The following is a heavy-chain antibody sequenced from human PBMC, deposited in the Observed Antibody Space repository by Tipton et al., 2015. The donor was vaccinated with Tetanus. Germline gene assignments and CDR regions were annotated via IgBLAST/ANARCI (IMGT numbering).Heavy chain of an antibody. CDR2: ISPYSGHT. CDR1: GYTFTNYG. Sequence: QLVQSGAEVKKPGASVKVSCKTSGYTFTNYGITWVREAPGQGLEWVGWISPYSGHTDYAQSLQGRVSMTTDTSTNTAYLELRSLRSDDTAVYYCAREVYREIDYWGQGTLVTVSS. J-gene: IGHJ4*02. D-gene: IGHD5-24*01. CDR3: AREVYREIDY. V-gene: IGHV1-18*01.